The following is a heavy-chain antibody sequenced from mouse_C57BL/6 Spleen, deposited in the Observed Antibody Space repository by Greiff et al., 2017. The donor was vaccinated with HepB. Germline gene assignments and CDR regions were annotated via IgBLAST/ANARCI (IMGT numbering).Heavy chain of an antibody. D-gene: IGHD2-3*01. CDR3: ARAGDGYLFDY. V-gene: IGHV5-16*01. CDR1: GFTFSDYY. J-gene: IGHJ2*01. CDR2: INYDGSST. Sequence: EVQLVESEGGLVQPGSSMKLSCTASGFTFSDYYMAWVRQVPEKGLEWVANINYDGSSTYYLDSLKSRFIISRDNAKNILYLQMSSLKSEDTATYYCARAGDGYLFDYWGQGTTLTVSS.